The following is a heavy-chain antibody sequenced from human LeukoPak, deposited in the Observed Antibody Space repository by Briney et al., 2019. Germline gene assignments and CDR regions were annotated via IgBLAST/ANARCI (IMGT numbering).Heavy chain of an antibody. J-gene: IGHJ6*02. CDR1: GFTFSSYA. D-gene: IGHD6-19*01. V-gene: IGHV3-33*01. CDR3: ARERVTGTSYYYYYGMDV. CDR2: IWHDGSNK. Sequence: GGSLRLSCAASGFTFSSYAMHWVRQASGKGLEWVAVIWHDGSNKYYAASVKGRFTVSRDNSKNTLCLQINSLRAEDTAVYYCARERVTGTSYYYYYGMDVWGQGTTVTVSS.